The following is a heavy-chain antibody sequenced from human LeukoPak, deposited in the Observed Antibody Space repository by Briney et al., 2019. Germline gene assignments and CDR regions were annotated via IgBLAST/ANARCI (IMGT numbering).Heavy chain of an antibody. Sequence: SETLSLTCAVYGGSFSGYYWSWIRQPPGKGLEWIGEINQSGSTNYNPSLKSRVTISVDTSKNQFSLKLSSVTAADTAVYYCARTTVTFYYYYYYMDVWGKGTTVTVSS. V-gene: IGHV4-34*01. CDR1: GGSFSGYY. CDR2: INQSGST. D-gene: IGHD4-11*01. CDR3: ARTTVTFYYYYYYMDV. J-gene: IGHJ6*03.